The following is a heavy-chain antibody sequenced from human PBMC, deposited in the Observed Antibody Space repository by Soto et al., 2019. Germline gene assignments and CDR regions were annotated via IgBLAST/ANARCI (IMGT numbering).Heavy chain of an antibody. J-gene: IGHJ4*02. CDR2: ISSSGSTI. D-gene: IGHD2-21*02. CDR1: GFTFSDYY. Sequence: QVQLVESGGGLVKPGGSLRLSCAASGFTFSDYYMSWIRQAPGKGLERVSYISSSGSTIYYADSVKGRFTISRDNAKNSLYLQMNSLIAEDTAVYYCAGVVTAAPLETAFDYWGQGTLVTVSS. CDR3: AGVVTAAPLETAFDY. V-gene: IGHV3-11*01.